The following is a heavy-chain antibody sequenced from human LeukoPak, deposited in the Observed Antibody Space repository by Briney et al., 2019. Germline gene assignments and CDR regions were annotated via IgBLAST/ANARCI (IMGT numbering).Heavy chain of an antibody. J-gene: IGHJ6*02. CDR1: GFNFSSCN. D-gene: IGHD2-8*02. Sequence: GGSLRLSCAASGFNFSSCNMNWIRQAPGKGLEWISYISTSTRSIYYADSVRGRFTIARDNAKNSLYLQMNNLRAADTAIYYCAKSRLIYCTGGGCYGMDVWGQGTTVSVSS. CDR3: AKSRLIYCTGGGCYGMDV. V-gene: IGHV3-48*01. CDR2: ISTSTRSI.